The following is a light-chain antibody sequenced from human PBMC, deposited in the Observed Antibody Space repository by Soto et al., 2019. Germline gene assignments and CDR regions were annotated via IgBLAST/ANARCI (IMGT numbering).Light chain of an antibody. CDR2: LSSDGSH. J-gene: IGLJ2*01. V-gene: IGLV4-69*01. CDR3: QTWDTGARVV. CDR1: SGHSSYA. Sequence: QSVLTQSPSASASLGASVKLTSTLSSGHSSYAIAWHQQQPEKGPRYLMKLSSDGSHSKGDGIPDRFSGSSSGAERYLTISSLQSEDEADYYCQTWDTGARVVFGGGTKLTVL.